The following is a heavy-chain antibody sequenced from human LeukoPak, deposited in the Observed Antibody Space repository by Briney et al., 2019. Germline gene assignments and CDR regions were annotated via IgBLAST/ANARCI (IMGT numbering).Heavy chain of an antibody. Sequence: PGRSLRLSCAASGFTFDDYAMHWVRQAPGKGLEWVSGISWNSGSIGYADSVKGRFTISRDNAKNSLYLQMNSLRAEDTALYYCAKDLDYGDFDAFDIWGQGTMVTVSS. CDR2: ISWNSGSI. J-gene: IGHJ3*02. V-gene: IGHV3-9*01. CDR3: AKDLDYGDFDAFDI. D-gene: IGHD4-17*01. CDR1: GFTFDDYA.